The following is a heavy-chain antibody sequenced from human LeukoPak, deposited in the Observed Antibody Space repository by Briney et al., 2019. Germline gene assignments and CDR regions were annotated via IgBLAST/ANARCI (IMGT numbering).Heavy chain of an antibody. Sequence: GGSLRLSCAASGFIFTTYWMHWVRQAPGKGLVWVARINIDGSSTYYADSVKGRFTISRDNAKNTVYLQMNSLRAEDTAVYHCTRDLVGATSDFWGQGTLVTVSS. V-gene: IGHV3-74*01. D-gene: IGHD1-26*01. CDR1: GFIFTTYW. J-gene: IGHJ4*02. CDR2: INIDGSST. CDR3: TRDLVGATSDF.